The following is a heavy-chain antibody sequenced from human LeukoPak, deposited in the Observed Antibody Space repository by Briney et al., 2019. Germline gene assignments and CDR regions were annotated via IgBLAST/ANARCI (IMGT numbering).Heavy chain of an antibody. CDR3: ARTAARRFDY. J-gene: IGHJ4*02. CDR1: GYTFPSYF. CDR2: INPTGGST. D-gene: IGHD6-6*01. Sequence: ASVKVSCKASGYTFPSYFMHWVGQAPGQGLEWMGIINPTGGSTTYAQKFQGRVTMTRDTSTSTVHMELSSLRSDDTAVYYCARTAARRFDYWGQGTLVTVSS. V-gene: IGHV1-46*01.